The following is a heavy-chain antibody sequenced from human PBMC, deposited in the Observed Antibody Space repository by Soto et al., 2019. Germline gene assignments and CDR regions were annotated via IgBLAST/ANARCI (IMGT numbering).Heavy chain of an antibody. CDR3: AHRTTTVAWWFDP. CDR2: IFWDDDK. Sequence: QITLKASGPTLVKPTQPLTLTCTFAGFSLTTSAVGVGWIRQSPGKALKWLALIFWDDDKRYSPSLKSRLTITKETSKNQVVLTLTNMDPADTATDFCAHRTTTVAWWFDPWGQGTLVTVSS. CDR1: GFSLTTSAVG. D-gene: IGHD4-17*01. V-gene: IGHV2-5*02. J-gene: IGHJ5*02.